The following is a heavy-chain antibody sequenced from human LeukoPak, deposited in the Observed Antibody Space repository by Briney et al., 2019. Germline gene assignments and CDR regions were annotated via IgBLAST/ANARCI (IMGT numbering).Heavy chain of an antibody. CDR2: ISGSSGST. Sequence: PGGSLRLFCAASGFTFSSYAMSWVRQAPGKGLEWVSAISGSSGSTYYADSVKGRFTISRDNSKNTLYLQMNSLRAEDTAVYYCAKDYDILTGSEYWGQGTLVTVSS. D-gene: IGHD3-9*01. CDR1: GFTFSSYA. J-gene: IGHJ4*02. CDR3: AKDYDILTGSEY. V-gene: IGHV3-23*01.